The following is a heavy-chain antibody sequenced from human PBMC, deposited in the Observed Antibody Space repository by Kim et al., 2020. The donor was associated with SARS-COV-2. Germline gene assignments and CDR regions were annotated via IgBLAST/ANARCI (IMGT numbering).Heavy chain of an antibody. Sequence: SVKVSCKASGGTFSSYSISWVRQAPGQGLQWMAGIIPIFGKTHYAQKFQGRVSITADESTGTAYMDLSSLTSEDTAVYYCARDRNLRGSGIWYRRRDYYYGMDVWGQGTTVTVSS. CDR1: GGTFSSYS. J-gene: IGHJ6*02. V-gene: IGHV1-69*13. CDR3: ARDRNLRGSGIWYRRRDYYYGMDV. CDR2: IIPIFGKT. D-gene: IGHD6-13*01.